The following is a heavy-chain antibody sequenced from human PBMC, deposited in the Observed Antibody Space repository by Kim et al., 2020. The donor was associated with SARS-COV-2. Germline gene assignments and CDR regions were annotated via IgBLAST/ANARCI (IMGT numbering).Heavy chain of an antibody. CDR1: GFTFSNCG. Sequence: GGSLRLSCAASGFTFSNCGVHWVRQAPGKGLEWVAVIWYDGTNKYYADSVKGRFTISRDNSKNTLYLQMNSLRAEDTAVYYCARESPVDTAMGAFDYWGQGTLVTVSS. V-gene: IGHV3-33*01. D-gene: IGHD5-18*01. CDR2: IWYDGTNK. J-gene: IGHJ4*02. CDR3: ARESPVDTAMGAFDY.